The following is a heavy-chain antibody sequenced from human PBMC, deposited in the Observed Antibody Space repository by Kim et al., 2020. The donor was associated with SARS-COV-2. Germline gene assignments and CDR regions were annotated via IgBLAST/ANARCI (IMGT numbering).Heavy chain of an antibody. CDR1: GFTFSSYS. CDR2: ISSSSSYI. D-gene: IGHD6-19*01. J-gene: IGHJ6*02. CDR3: SRVGSSGWLYYYGMDV. Sequence: GGSLRLSCAASGFTFSSYSMNWVRQAPGKGLEWVSSISSSSSYIYYADSVKGRFTISRDNAKNSLYLQMNSLRAEDTAVYYCSRVGSSGWLYYYGMDVWGQGTTGTVSS. V-gene: IGHV3-21*01.